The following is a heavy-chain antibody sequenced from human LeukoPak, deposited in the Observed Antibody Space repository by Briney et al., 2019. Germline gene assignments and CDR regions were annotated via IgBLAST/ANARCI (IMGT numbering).Heavy chain of an antibody. D-gene: IGHD3-9*01. Sequence: PSQTLSLTCTVSGGSVSSGSYYWIWIRQPAGKGLEWIGRIYTSGSTNYNPSLKSRVTISVDTSKNQFSLKLSSVTAADTAVYYCARAERYFDWLLTWGQGTLVTVSS. V-gene: IGHV4-61*02. CDR2: IYTSGST. CDR3: ARAERYFDWLLT. CDR1: GGSVSSGSYY. J-gene: IGHJ5*02.